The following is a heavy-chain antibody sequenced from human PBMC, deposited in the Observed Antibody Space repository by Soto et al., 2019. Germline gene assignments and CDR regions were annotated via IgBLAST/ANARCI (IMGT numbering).Heavy chain of an antibody. D-gene: IGHD2-8*01. CDR2: ISGSGGST. V-gene: IGHV3-23*01. CDR1: GFTFSSYA. J-gene: IGHJ4*02. CDR3: AKAICTNGVCYTGGGFDY. Sequence: GESLKISCAASGFTFSSYAMSWVRQAPGKGLEWVSAISGSGGSTYYADSVKGRFTISRDNSKNTLYLQMNSLRAEDTAVYYCAKAICTNGVCYTGGGFDYWGQGTLVTVSS.